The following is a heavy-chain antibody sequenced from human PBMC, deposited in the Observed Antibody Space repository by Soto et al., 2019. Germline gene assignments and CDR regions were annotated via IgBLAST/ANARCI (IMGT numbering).Heavy chain of an antibody. CDR3: AKDQGYYYDSSGYLGPFFDY. V-gene: IGHV3-23*01. D-gene: IGHD3-22*01. CDR1: GFTFSSYA. Sequence: GGSLRLSCAASGFTFSSYAMSWVRQAPGKGLEWVSAISGSGGSTYYADSVKGRFTISRDNSKNTLYLQMNSLRAEDTAVYYCAKDQGYYYDSSGYLGPFFDYWGQGTLVTVSS. J-gene: IGHJ4*02. CDR2: ISGSGGST.